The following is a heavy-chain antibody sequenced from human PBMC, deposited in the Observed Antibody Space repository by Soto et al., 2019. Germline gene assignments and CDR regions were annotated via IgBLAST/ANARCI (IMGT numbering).Heavy chain of an antibody. CDR3: ARERKYYYGSGSSYSGYYGMDV. D-gene: IGHD3-10*01. CDR1: GGSISSYY. V-gene: IGHV4-59*01. J-gene: IGHJ6*02. CDR2: IYYSGST. Sequence: SETLSLTCTVSGGSISSYYWSWIRQPPGKGLEWIGYIYYSGSTNYNPSLKSRVTISVDTSKNQFSLKLSSVTAADTAVYYCARERKYYYGSGSSYSGYYGMDVWGQGTRVTVSS.